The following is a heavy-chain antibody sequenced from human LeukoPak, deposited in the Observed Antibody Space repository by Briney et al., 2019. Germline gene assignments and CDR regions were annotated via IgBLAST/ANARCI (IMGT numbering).Heavy chain of an antibody. V-gene: IGHV3-20*04. Sequence: RPGGSLRLSCAASGFTFDDYGMSWVRQAPGKGLEWVSGINWNGGSTGYADSVKGRFTISRDNAKNSLYLQMNSLRAEDTAVYFCASQKENFYDSSGNNWGQGTLVTVSS. J-gene: IGHJ4*02. CDR3: ASQKENFYDSSGNN. CDR1: GFTFDDYG. CDR2: INWNGGST. D-gene: IGHD3-22*01.